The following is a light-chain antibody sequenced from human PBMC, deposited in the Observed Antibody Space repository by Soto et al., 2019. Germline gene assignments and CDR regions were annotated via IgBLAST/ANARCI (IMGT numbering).Light chain of an antibody. J-gene: IGKJ4*01. CDR3: QQYYNLPHT. Sequence: DIQMTQTASSLSASVGDRVTITCQASQDISNYLNWFQQKPGKAPKLLIYDASNLETGVPSRFSGSGSGTDFTFTISSLQPEDIATDYCQQYYNLPHTFGGGTKVEIK. CDR2: DAS. V-gene: IGKV1-33*01. CDR1: QDISNY.